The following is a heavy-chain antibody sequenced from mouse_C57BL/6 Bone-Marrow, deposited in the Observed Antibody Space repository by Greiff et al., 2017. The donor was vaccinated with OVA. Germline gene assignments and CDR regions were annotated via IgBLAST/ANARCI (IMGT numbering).Heavy chain of an antibody. CDR1: GFTFSDYG. Sequence: VHLVESGGGLVQPGGSLKLSCAASGFTFSDYGMAWVRQAPRKGPEWVAFISNLAYSIYYADTVTGRFTISSENAKNTLYLEMSSLRSEDTAMYYCARQRGNDWYFDVWGTGTTVTVSS. CDR3: ARQRGNDWYFDV. J-gene: IGHJ1*03. V-gene: IGHV5-15*01. D-gene: IGHD2-1*01. CDR2: ISNLAYSI.